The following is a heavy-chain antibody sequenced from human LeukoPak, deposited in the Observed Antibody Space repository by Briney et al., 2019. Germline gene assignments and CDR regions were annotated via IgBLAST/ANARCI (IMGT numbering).Heavy chain of an antibody. V-gene: IGHV4-61*02. CDR2: IYSSGST. CDR1: GCSISGGSYY. D-gene: IGHD6-13*01. J-gene: IGHJ5*02. CDR3: ARGSIAASGAKWFDP. Sequence: SQTLSLTCSVSGCSISGGSYYWRWIRQPAGKGLEWVGRIYSSGSTNYNPSLKSRVTMSVDTSKNQFSLKVSSVIAADTAVYYCARGSIAASGAKWFDPWGQGTLVTVSS.